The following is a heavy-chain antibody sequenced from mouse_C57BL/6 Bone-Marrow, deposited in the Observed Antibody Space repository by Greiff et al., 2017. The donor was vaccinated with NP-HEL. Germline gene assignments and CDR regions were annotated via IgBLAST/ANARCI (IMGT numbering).Heavy chain of an antibody. Sequence: VQLQQSGAELVKPGASVKISCKASGYAFSSYWMNWVKQRSGKGLEWIGQIYPGDGDTNYNGKFKGKATLTADKSSSTAYMQLSSLTSEDSAVYFCGRGVWYFDVWGTGTTVTVSS. J-gene: IGHJ1*03. CDR1: GYAFSSYW. CDR3: GRGVWYFDV. V-gene: IGHV1-80*01. CDR2: IYPGDGDT.